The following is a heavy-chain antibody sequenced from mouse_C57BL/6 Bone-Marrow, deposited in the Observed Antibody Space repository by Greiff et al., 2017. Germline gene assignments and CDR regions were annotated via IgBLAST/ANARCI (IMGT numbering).Heavy chain of an antibody. Sequence: EVKLVESGEGLVKPGGSLKLSCAASGFTFSSYAMSWVRQTPEERLEWVAYISSGGDYIYYADTVKGRFTISRANARNPLYLQMSSLKSEDTAMYYCTRGSRSYYSNYVGGDYAMDYWGQGTSVTVSS. CDR3: TRGSRSYYSNYVGGDYAMDY. V-gene: IGHV5-9-1*02. CDR1: GFTFSSYA. D-gene: IGHD2-5*01. J-gene: IGHJ4*01. CDR2: ISSGGDYI.